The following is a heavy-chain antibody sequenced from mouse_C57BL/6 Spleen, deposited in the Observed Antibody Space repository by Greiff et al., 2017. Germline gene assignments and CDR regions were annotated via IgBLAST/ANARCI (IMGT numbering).Heavy chain of an antibody. Sequence: QVQLQQPGAELVKPGASVKLSCKASGYTFTSYWMHWVKQRPGQGLEWIGMIHPNSGSTNYNEKFKSKATLTVDKSSSTAYMQLSSLTSEDYAVDDCARSYYYGSSYGYFDDWGTGTTVTVSS. D-gene: IGHD1-1*01. CDR1: GYTFTSYW. CDR3: ARSYYYGSSYGYFDD. CDR2: IHPNSGST. V-gene: IGHV1-64*01. J-gene: IGHJ1*03.